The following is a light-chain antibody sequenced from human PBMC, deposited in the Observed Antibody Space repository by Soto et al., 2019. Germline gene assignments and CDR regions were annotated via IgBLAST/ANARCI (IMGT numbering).Light chain of an antibody. Sequence: EIVLLQSHGTVSLSPGERVALSRRVRPPLRRTYIAWYPPKPGQAPRVLIYVAYTRATGIPARFSGSGSGTEFTHRIGSLQTEDLAVYYCQQRSNWPPITFGKGTRLEIK. CDR3: QQRSNWPPIT. J-gene: IGKJ5*01. V-gene: IGKV3D-20*02. CDR1: PPLRRT. CDR2: VAY.